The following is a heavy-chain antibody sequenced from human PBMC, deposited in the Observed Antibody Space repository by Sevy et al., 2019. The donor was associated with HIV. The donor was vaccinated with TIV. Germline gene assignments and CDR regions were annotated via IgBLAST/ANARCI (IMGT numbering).Heavy chain of an antibody. J-gene: IGHJ6*03. Sequence: SETLSLTCAVSGGSISSSNGWSWVRQPPGKGLEWIGEIYRSGSTNYNPSLKSRVTISVDKSKNQFSLKLSSVTAADTAVYYCARGAGYGSGSYYKGGLGYYYMDVWGKGTTVTVSS. CDR1: GGSISSSNG. CDR3: ARGAGYGSGSYYKGGLGYYYMDV. D-gene: IGHD3-10*01. CDR2: IYRSGST. V-gene: IGHV4-4*02.